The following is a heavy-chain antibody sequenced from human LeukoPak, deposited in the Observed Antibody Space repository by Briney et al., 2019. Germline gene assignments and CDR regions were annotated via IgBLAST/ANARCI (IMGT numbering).Heavy chain of an antibody. D-gene: IGHD3-22*01. Sequence: GGSLRLSCAASGFTFSTYEMNWVRQASGKGLEWVGRIRSKANSYATTYAASVKGRFTISRDDSKNTAYLQMNSLKTEDTAVYYCTSHRNYYDSSGYPYYFDYWGQGTLVTVSS. V-gene: IGHV3-73*01. J-gene: IGHJ4*02. CDR2: IRSKANSYAT. CDR1: GFTFSTYE. CDR3: TSHRNYYDSSGYPYYFDY.